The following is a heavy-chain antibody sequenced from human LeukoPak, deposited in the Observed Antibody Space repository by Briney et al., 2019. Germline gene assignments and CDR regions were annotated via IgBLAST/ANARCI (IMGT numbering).Heavy chain of an antibody. V-gene: IGHV4-59*11. D-gene: IGHD1-26*01. J-gene: IGHJ5*02. CDR3: ARVSGSNLNNWFDP. CDR1: GGSFSNHY. Sequence: PSETLSLTCTVSGGSFSNHYWGWIRQPPGKGLEWIGYFYHSGTTNYNPSLKSRVTMSVDTSKKQFSLKLTSVTAADTAVYYCARVSGSNLNNWFDPWGQGTLVTVSS. CDR2: FYHSGTT.